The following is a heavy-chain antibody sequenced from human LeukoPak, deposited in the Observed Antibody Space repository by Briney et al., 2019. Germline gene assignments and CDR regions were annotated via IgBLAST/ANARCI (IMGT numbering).Heavy chain of an antibody. CDR1: GGSISSYY. CDR3: ARGPGPFDS. V-gene: IGHV4-4*07. CDR2: MYTSGIT. J-gene: IGHJ4*02. Sequence: SETLSLTCTVSGGSISSYYWSWLRQPAGKGLELIGRMYTSGITNYNPSLKSRVTMSVDTSKNQSSLKLTSVTAADTAVYYCARGPGPFDSWGQGTLVTVSS.